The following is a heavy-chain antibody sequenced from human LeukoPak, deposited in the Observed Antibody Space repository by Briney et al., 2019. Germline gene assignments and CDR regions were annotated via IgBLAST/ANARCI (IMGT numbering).Heavy chain of an antibody. V-gene: IGHV3-30*04. Sequence: GGSLRLSCAASGFTFRSYAMHWVRQAPGKGLEWVAVIPYDGSNKYYADSVKGRFTISRDNSKNTLYLQMNSLRAEDTALYYCARDGYFGSDSVTGAGALGDYYMDVWGKGTTVTVSS. D-gene: IGHD3-9*01. CDR1: GFTFRSYA. J-gene: IGHJ6*03. CDR3: ARDGYFGSDSVTGAGALGDYYMDV. CDR2: IPYDGSNK.